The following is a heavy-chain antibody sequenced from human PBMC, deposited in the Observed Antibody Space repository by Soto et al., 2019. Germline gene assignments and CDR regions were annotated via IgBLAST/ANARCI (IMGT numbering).Heavy chain of an antibody. J-gene: IGHJ5*02. CDR3: TRRGGGGSGVFMIDWLDP. CDR2: INPNGGST. V-gene: IGHV1-46*01. CDR1: SNTFTSYY. Sequence: PSVKVSRNAPSNTFTSYYINWVRQAPGQGLEWMGIINPNGGSTRYAQKFQGRVTFTRDTPASTVYLELRSLRSDDTAMYYCTRRGGGGSGVFMIDWLDPWGQGTQVTVSS. D-gene: IGHD3-3*01.